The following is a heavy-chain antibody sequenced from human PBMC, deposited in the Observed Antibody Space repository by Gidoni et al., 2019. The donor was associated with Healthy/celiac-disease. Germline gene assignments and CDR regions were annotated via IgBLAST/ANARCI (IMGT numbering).Heavy chain of an antibody. D-gene: IGHD5-12*01. V-gene: IGHV4-59*01. J-gene: IGHJ4*02. Sequence: QVQLQESGPGLVKPSETLSLTCTVSGGSISSYYWSWIRQPPGKGLEWIGYIYYSGSTNYNPSRKSRVTISVDTSKNQFSLKLSSVTAADTAVYYCARTDIVATTEFDYWGQGTLVTVSS. CDR2: IYYSGST. CDR1: GGSISSYY. CDR3: ARTDIVATTEFDY.